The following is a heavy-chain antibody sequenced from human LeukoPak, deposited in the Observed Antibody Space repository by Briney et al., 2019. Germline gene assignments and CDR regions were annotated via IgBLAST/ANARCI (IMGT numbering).Heavy chain of an antibody. CDR3: ARDLRGSGSYYYYYYGMDV. CDR1: GGSFSGYY. D-gene: IGHD3-10*01. Sequence: PSETLSLTCAVYGGSFSGYYWSWIRQPPGKGLEWIGYIYYSGSTNYNPSLKSRVTMSVDTSKNQFSLKLSSVTAADTAVYYCARDLRGSGSYYYYYYGMDVWGQGTTVTVSS. V-gene: IGHV4-59*01. CDR2: IYYSGST. J-gene: IGHJ6*02.